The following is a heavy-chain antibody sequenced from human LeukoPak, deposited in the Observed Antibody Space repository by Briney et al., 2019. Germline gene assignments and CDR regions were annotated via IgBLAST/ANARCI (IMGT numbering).Heavy chain of an antibody. D-gene: IGHD4-17*01. J-gene: IGHJ3*02. CDR3: ARDLPKYGDYDAFDI. V-gene: IGHV4-39*07. CDR2: IYYSGST. Sequence: PSETLSLTCTVSGGSISSSSYYWGWDRQPPGQGLGWIGSIYYSGSTYYNPSLKSRVTISVDTSKNQFSLKLSSVTAADTAVYYCARDLPKYGDYDAFDIWGQGTMVTVSS. CDR1: GGSISSSSYY.